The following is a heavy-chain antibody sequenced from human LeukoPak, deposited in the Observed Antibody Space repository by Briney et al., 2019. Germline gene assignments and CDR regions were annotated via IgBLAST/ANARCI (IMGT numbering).Heavy chain of an antibody. D-gene: IGHD6-19*01. J-gene: IGHJ5*02. CDR1: GGSISTYY. Sequence: SETLSLTCTVSGGSISTYYWSWIRQPPGKGLEWIGYIYYSGRTNYIPSLSSRVSISVDTSKNQFSLKLSSVTAADTAVYYCARAHVQWLVPRWFDPWGQGTLVTVSS. V-gene: IGHV4-59*01. CDR3: ARAHVQWLVPRWFDP. CDR2: IYYSGRT.